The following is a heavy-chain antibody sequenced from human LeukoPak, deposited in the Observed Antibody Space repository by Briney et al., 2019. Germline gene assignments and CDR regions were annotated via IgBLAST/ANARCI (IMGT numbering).Heavy chain of an antibody. CDR3: ARNEGVLILDY. CDR1: GGSVSSGSYY. V-gene: IGHV4-61*01. J-gene: IGHJ4*02. CDR2: IYYSGST. Sequence: PSETLSLTCTVSGGSVSSGSYYWSWIRQPPGKGLEWIGCIYYSGSTNYNPSLKSRVTISVDTSKNQFSLKLSSMTAADTAVYYCARNEGVLILDYWGQGTLVTVSS.